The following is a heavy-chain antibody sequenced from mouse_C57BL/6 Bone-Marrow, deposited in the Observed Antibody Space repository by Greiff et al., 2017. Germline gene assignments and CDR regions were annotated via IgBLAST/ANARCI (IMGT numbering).Heavy chain of an antibody. CDR3: ARSGWLPLSAMDY. J-gene: IGHJ4*01. Sequence: VQLQQSGPELVKPGDSVKISCKASGYSFTGYFMNWVMQSHGKSLEWIGRINPYNGDTFYNQKFKGKATLTVDKSSSTAHMELRSLTSEDSAVYYGARSGWLPLSAMDYWGQGTSVTVSS. CDR2: INPYNGDT. CDR1: GYSFTGYF. V-gene: IGHV1-20*01. D-gene: IGHD2-2*01.